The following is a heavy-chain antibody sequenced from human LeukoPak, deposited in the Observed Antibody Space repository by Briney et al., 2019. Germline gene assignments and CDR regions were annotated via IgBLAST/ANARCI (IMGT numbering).Heavy chain of an antibody. V-gene: IGHV4-34*01. J-gene: IGHJ5*02. CDR2: LNLSGST. D-gene: IGHD2-2*01. Sequence: SETLSLTCAVYGGSFSGYYWSWIRQPPGKGLNGIGELNLSGSTNYNPSLKSRVTISVDTSKNQFSLKVNSVTAADTAVYYCARTTEDCSRTSCYQYWFDPWGQGTLVTVSS. CDR3: ARTTEDCSRTSCYQYWFDP. CDR1: GGSFSGYY.